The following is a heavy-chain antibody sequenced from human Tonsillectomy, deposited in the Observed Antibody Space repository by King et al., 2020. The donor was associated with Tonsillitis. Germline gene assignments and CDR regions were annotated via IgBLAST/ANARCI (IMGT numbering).Heavy chain of an antibody. J-gene: IGHJ4*02. CDR1: GGSISSSDHY. Sequence: LQLQESGPGVVKPSETLSLTCTVSGGSISSSDHYWAWIRQPPGKGLEWIGYLYVSGTVFYNPSLKSRITISGGTSENRFSLQLSSVTAADTAVYFCARYVSGSFDYWGQGALVTVSS. CDR3: ARYVSGSFDY. CDR2: LYVSGTV. D-gene: IGHD1-26*01. V-gene: IGHV4-39*01.